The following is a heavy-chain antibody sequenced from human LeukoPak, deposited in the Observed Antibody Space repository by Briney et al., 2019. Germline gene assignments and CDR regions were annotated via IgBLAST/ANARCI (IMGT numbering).Heavy chain of an antibody. CDR1: GYTFTSYG. Sequence: ASVKVSCKASGYTFTSYGISWVRQAPGQGLEWMGWISAYNGNTNCAQKLQGRVTMTTDTSTSTAYMELRSLRSDDTAVYYCARVWEAAAGYGENWFDPWGQGTLVTVSS. V-gene: IGHV1-18*01. D-gene: IGHD6-13*01. CDR2: ISAYNGNT. CDR3: ARVWEAAAGYGENWFDP. J-gene: IGHJ5*02.